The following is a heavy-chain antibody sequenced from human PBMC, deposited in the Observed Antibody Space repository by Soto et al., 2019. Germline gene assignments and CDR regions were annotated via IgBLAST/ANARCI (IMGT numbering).Heavy chain of an antibody. V-gene: IGHV3-53*02. CDR1: GFAVSSSY. D-gene: IGHD1-20*01. CDR2: TYTGGST. CDR3: ARDPPITSDYAMDV. Sequence: EVQLVETGGDLIQSGGSLRLSCAASGFAVSSSYMMWVRQAPGKGLECISVTYTGGSTHYADSVKGRFTVSGDDSRNTLYLQMNSLRAEDTAVYYCARDPPITSDYAMDVWGEGTTVIVSS. J-gene: IGHJ6*04.